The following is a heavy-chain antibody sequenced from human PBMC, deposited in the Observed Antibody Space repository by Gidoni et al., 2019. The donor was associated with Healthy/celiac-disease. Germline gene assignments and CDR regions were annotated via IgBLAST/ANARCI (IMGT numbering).Heavy chain of an antibody. V-gene: IGHV3-21*01. CDR1: GFTFSCRS. J-gene: IGHJ4*02. D-gene: IGHD3-10*01. CDR2: ISSSSSYI. CDR3: ARTTMVRGVIITPLDY. Sequence: EVQLVESGGGLVKPGGSLRLSCAASGFTFSCRSMSWVRQAPGKGLEWVSSISSSSSYIYYADSVKGRFTISRDNAKNSLYLQMNSLRAEDTAVYYCARTTMVRGVIITPLDYWGQGTLVTVSS.